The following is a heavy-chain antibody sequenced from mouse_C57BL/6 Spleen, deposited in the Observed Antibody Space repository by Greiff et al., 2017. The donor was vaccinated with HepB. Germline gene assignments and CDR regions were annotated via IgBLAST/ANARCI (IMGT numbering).Heavy chain of an antibody. J-gene: IGHJ4*01. Sequence: VQLQQSGAELVRPGASVTLSCKASGYTFPDYEMHWVKQTPVHGLEWIGAIDPETGGTAYNQKFKGKAILTADNSSSTAYMALRSLTSEDSAVYYGTRDTDYYGSSSYAMDYWGQGTSVTVSS. CDR2: IDPETGGT. CDR3: TRDTDYYGSSSYAMDY. V-gene: IGHV1-15*01. CDR1: GYTFPDYE. D-gene: IGHD1-1*01.